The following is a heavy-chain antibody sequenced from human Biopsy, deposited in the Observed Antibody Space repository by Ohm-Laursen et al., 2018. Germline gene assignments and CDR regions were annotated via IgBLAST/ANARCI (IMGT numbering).Heavy chain of an antibody. CDR3: ARRMRTTGWPYFDY. CDR1: GGSISSYY. CDR2: IYYTGST. V-gene: IGHV4-59*08. Sequence: SETLSLTCPVSGGSISSYYWSWIRQPPGKGLEWIGYIYYTGSTNYNPSLKSRVTISVDTSMNHLSLRLTSVTAADTAVYYCARRMRTTGWPYFDYWGQGILVTVSS. D-gene: IGHD2/OR15-2a*01. J-gene: IGHJ4*02.